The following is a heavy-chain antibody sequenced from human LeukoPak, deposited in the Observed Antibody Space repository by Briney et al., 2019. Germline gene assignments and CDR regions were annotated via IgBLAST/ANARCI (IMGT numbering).Heavy chain of an antibody. CDR2: INHSGST. CDR1: GGSFSGYY. Sequence: SETLSLTCAVYGGSFSGYYWSWIRQPPGKGLEWIGEINHSGSTNYNPSLKSRVTISVDTSKNQFSLKLSSVTAADTAVYYCARDLARTLGWFDPWGQGTLVTVSS. D-gene: IGHD2-2*01. V-gene: IGHV4-34*01. J-gene: IGHJ5*02. CDR3: ARDLARTLGWFDP.